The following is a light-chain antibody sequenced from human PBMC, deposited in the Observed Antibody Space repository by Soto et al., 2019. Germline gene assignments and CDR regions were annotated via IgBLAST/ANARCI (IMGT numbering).Light chain of an antibody. Sequence: DIHLTQSPSSLSASVGDRVTITCRASQAITNNLAWYQQKPGNPPRLLIYEESTLHSGVPSRFSGRKVGTQFILTIDSLQPEDFATYYCQQVKSYPRTVGGGTKVDIK. V-gene: IGKV1-9*01. CDR1: QAITNN. CDR2: EES. J-gene: IGKJ4*01. CDR3: QQVKSYPRT.